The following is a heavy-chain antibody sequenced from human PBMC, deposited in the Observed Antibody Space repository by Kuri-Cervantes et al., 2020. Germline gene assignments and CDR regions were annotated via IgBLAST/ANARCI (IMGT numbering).Heavy chain of an antibody. V-gene: IGHV1-18*01. CDR1: GYTFTSYD. CDR3: YCRFLSGDYEN. Sequence: ASVKVSCKASGYTFTSYDINWVRQATGQGLEWMGWISAYNGNTNYAQKLQGRVTMTTDTSTSTAYMEPRSLRSDDTAVYYCYCRFLSGDYENWGQGTLVTVSS. D-gene: IGHD4-17*01. J-gene: IGHJ4*02. CDR2: ISAYNGNT.